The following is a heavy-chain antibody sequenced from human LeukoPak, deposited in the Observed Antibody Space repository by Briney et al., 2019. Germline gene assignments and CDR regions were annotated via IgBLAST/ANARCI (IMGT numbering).Heavy chain of an antibody. Sequence: SETLSLTCAVYGGSFSGYYWSWIRQPPGKGLEWIGEINHSGSTNYNPSLKSRVTMSVDTSKNQFSLKLSSVTAADTAVYYCTAATHYVDYWGQGTLVTVSS. D-gene: IGHD2-15*01. V-gene: IGHV4-34*03. J-gene: IGHJ4*02. CDR2: INHSGST. CDR1: GGSFSGYY. CDR3: TAATHYVDY.